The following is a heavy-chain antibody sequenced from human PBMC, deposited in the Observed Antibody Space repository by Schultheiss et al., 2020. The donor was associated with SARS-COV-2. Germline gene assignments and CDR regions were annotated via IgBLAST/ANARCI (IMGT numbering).Heavy chain of an antibody. CDR3: ARGPLRF. Sequence: GGSLRLSCAASGFTFSNYAMSWVRQAPEKGLEWVSTISGSGGNTYYADSVKGRFTISRENAKNSLYLQMNSLRAEDTAVYYCARGPLRFWGQGTLVTVSS. CDR2: ISGSGGNT. D-gene: IGHD3-3*01. V-gene: IGHV3-23*01. J-gene: IGHJ4*02. CDR1: GFTFSNYA.